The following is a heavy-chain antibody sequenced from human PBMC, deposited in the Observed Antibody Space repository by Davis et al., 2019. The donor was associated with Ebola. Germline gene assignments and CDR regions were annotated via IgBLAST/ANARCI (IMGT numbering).Heavy chain of an antibody. Sequence: GESLMISCAASGFTFSGSAMHWVRQASGKGLEWVGRIRSKANSYATAYAASVKGRFTISRGDSKNTAYLQMNSLRAEDTAVYYCAKVYGDLVYYYYGMDVWGQGTTVTVSS. V-gene: IGHV3-73*01. D-gene: IGHD4-17*01. CDR1: GFTFSGSA. CDR3: AKVYGDLVYYYYGMDV. CDR2: IRSKANSYAT. J-gene: IGHJ6*02.